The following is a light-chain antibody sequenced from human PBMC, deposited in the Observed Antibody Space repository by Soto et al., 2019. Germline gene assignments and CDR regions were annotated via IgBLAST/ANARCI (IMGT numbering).Light chain of an antibody. CDR3: QQYGSSQT. Sequence: EIVLTQSPGTLSLSPGERATLSCRASQSVSSSYLAWYQQKPGQAPRLLIYGASSRATGIPDRFSGSGSGTDFTLTISRLEPEDFAGYYCQQYGSSQTFGQGTKVEIK. CDR1: QSVSSSY. CDR2: GAS. J-gene: IGKJ1*01. V-gene: IGKV3-20*01.